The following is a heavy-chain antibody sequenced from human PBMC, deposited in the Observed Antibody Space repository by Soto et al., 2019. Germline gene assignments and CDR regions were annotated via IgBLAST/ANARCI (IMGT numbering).Heavy chain of an antibody. CDR1: GFTFSSSG. V-gene: IGHV3-30*18. J-gene: IGHJ4*02. Sequence: GGSLRLSCAASGFTFSSSGMRWVRQAPGKGLEWVAVTSFDGSSGYYADSVRGRFTISRDNSNNTLYLQMNSLRAEDTAVYYCAKSPPAVAGYFDYWGQGTLVTVSS. CDR3: AKSPPAVAGYFDY. CDR2: TSFDGSSG. D-gene: IGHD6-19*01.